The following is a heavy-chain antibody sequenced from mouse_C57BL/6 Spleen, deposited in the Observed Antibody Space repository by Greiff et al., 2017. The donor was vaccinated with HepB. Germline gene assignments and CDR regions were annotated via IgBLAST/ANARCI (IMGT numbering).Heavy chain of an antibody. Sequence: VHVKQSGAELVKPGASVKLSCTASGFNIKDYYMHWVKQRTEQGLEWIGRIDPEDGETKYAPKFPGKAPITADTSSNTAYLQLSSLTSADTAVYYCARKEEGTAQATGAMDYWGQGTSVTVSS. CDR3: ARKEEGTAQATGAMDY. V-gene: IGHV14-2*01. J-gene: IGHJ4*01. D-gene: IGHD3-2*02. CDR1: GFNIKDYY. CDR2: IDPEDGET.